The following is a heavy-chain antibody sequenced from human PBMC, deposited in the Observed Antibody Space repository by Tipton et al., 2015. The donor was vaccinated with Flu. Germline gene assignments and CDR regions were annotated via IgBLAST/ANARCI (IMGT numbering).Heavy chain of an antibody. D-gene: IGHD6-19*01. V-gene: IGHV3-30*02. Sequence: SLRLSCAASGFAFSTSGMHWVRQAPGKGLEWVAFIRHDESDKYYADSVKGRFTISRDNSKNALYLLISSLRPEDTAVYYCAKDGWDTSGWYPFDYWGQGTLVTVSA. J-gene: IGHJ4*02. CDR2: IRHDESDK. CDR3: AKDGWDTSGWYPFDY. CDR1: GFAFSTSG.